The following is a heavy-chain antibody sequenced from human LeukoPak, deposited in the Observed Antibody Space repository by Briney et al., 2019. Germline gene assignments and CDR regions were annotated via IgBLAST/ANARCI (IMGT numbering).Heavy chain of an antibody. V-gene: IGHV3-21*04. J-gene: IGHJ4*02. CDR2: ISSSSSYI. CDR3: AKCSAVVAAAGYFDY. CDR1: GFTFSSYS. Sequence: GGSLRLSCAASGFTFSSYSMNWVRQAPGKGLEWVSSISSSSSYIYYADSVKGRFTISRDNAKNSLYLQMNSLRAEDTAVYYCAKCSAVVAAAGYFDYWGQGTLVTVSS. D-gene: IGHD2-15*01.